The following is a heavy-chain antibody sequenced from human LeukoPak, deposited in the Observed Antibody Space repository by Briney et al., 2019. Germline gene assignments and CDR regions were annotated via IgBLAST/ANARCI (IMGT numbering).Heavy chain of an antibody. CDR2: IIPIFGTA. CDR1: GGTFSSYA. V-gene: IGHV1-69*13. J-gene: IGHJ4*02. CDR3: VWFGESKVGY. Sequence: ASVKVSCKASGGTFSSYAISCVRQAPGQGLECRGGIIPIFGTANYAQKFQGRVTITADESTSTAYMVLSSLRSEDTAVYYCVWFGESKVGYWGQGTLVTVSS. D-gene: IGHD3-10*01.